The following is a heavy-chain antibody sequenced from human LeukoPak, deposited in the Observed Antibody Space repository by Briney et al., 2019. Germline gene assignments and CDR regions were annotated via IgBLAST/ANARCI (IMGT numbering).Heavy chain of an antibody. D-gene: IGHD1-26*01. CDR2: IRYDGRNK. J-gene: IGHJ4*02. CDR1: GFIFSSYG. V-gene: IGHV3-30*02. Sequence: GGSLRLSCATSGFIFSSYGMHWVRQAPGKGLEWVAFIRYDGRNKYYADSVKGRFTISRDNSKNTLYLQMNSLRGEDTAVYYCAKDSLRERIVGSTTRGVNDYWGQGTLVTVSS. CDR3: AKDSLRERIVGSTTRGVNDY.